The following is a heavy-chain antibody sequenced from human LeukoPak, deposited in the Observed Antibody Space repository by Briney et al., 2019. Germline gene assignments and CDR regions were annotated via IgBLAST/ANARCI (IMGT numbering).Heavy chain of an antibody. D-gene: IGHD5-24*01. J-gene: IGHJ4*02. CDR2: IRQDGSDS. V-gene: IGHV3-7*01. CDR1: GLTFSSYW. CDR3: ARDGLQDGYNQGYFDY. Sequence: PGGSLRLSCTDSGLTFSSYWMSWVRQAPGKGLEWVANIRQDGSDSYYLDSVKGRFSISRSNARRSLYLQMNSLRDEDTAVYYCARDGLQDGYNQGYFDYWGQGTLVTVSS.